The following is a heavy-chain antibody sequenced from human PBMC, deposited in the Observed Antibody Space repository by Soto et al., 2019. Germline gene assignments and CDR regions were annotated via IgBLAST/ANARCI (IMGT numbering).Heavy chain of an antibody. CDR3: ASGYSSGWYADY. CDR2: FDPEDDET. D-gene: IGHD6-19*01. Sequence: ASVKVSCKVSGYTLTELSMHWVRQAPGKGLEWMGGFDPEDDETIYAQKFQGRVTMTEDTSTDTAYMELSSLRSEDTAVYYCASGYSSGWYADYWGQGTLVTVSS. J-gene: IGHJ4*02. CDR1: GYTLTELS. V-gene: IGHV1-24*01.